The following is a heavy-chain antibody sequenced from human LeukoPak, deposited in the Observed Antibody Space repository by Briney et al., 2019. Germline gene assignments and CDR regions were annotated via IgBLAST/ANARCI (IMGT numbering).Heavy chain of an antibody. D-gene: IGHD1-14*01. V-gene: IGHV3-23*01. J-gene: IGHJ4*02. CDR3: ARDNPVDY. CDR2: ISGSGVST. Sequence: GGSLRLSCAASGFRFSSYAMSWVRQAPGKGLEWVSAISGSGVSTYYADSVKGRFTVSRDNSKNTLYLQMSSLRAEDTAVYYCARDNPVDYWGQGTLVTVSS. CDR1: GFRFSSYA.